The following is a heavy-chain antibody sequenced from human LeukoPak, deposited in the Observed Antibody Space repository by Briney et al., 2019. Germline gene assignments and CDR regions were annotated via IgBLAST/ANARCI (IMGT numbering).Heavy chain of an antibody. Sequence: GESLKISCKGSGYSFTSYWIGWVRQMPGKGLEWMGIIYPGDSDTRYSPSFQGQVTISADKSISTAYLQWSSLKASDTAMYYCARHMTLADMVRGVLGPYYMDVWGKGTTVTVSS. CDR2: IYPGDSDT. J-gene: IGHJ6*03. V-gene: IGHV5-51*01. D-gene: IGHD3-10*01. CDR1: GYSFTSYW. CDR3: ARHMTLADMVRGVLGPYYMDV.